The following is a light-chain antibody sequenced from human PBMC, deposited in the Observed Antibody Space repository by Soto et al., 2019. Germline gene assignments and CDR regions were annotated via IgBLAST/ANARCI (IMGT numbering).Light chain of an antibody. V-gene: IGKV1-9*01. CDR3: RQLNSYPPT. J-gene: IGKJ2*01. CDR2: AAS. CDR1: QGISSY. Sequence: IPLTQSPSSLSASVGDRVTITCRASQGISSYLAWYQQKPGKAPKLLIYAASTLQSGVPSRFSGSGAGTDFTLTISSLQPEDFATYYCRQLNSYPPTFGQGNKLEIK.